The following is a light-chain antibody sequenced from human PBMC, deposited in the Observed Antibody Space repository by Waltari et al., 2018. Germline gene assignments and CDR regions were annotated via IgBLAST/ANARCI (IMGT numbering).Light chain of an antibody. V-gene: IGKV1-5*03. CDR3: QYYYLYSRG. Sequence: DIQMTQSPSTLSASVGDRVTITCRASQSIGDWVAWYQQEPGKAPKLLIYRASTLQSGVPSRFSGSGSGTEFTLTISSLQPDDFGSYYCQYYYLYSRGFGQGTKVEIK. CDR1: QSIGDW. J-gene: IGKJ2*03. CDR2: RAS.